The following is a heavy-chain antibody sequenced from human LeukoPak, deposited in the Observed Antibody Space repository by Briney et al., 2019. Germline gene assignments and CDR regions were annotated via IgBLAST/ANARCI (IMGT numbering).Heavy chain of an antibody. CDR2: IKQDRSEK. CDR3: ARDQSTVLMVYAEDY. Sequence: PGGSLRLSYAASGFTFSNYWMNWVRQAPGKGLEWVANIKQDRSEKYYVYSVKGRFTISRDNGKNSLYLQMNSLRVEDTAVYYCARDQSTVLMVYAEDYWGQGTLVTVSS. D-gene: IGHD2-8*01. V-gene: IGHV3-7*01. CDR1: GFTFSNYW. J-gene: IGHJ4*02.